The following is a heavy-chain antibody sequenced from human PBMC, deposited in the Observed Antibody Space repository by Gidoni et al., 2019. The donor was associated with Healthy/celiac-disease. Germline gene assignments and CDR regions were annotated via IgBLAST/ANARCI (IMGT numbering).Heavy chain of an antibody. CDR3: ARSIAAASYYYYYGMDV. J-gene: IGHJ6*02. CDR1: GYTFTSYD. CDR2: MNPNSGNT. Sequence: QVQLVQSGAEVKKPGASVTVSCKASGYTFTSYDINWVRQATGQGLEWMGWMNPNSGNTGYAQKFQGRVTMTRNTSISTAYMELSSLRSEDTAVYYCARSIAAASYYYYYGMDVWGQGTTVTVSS. V-gene: IGHV1-8*01. D-gene: IGHD6-13*01.